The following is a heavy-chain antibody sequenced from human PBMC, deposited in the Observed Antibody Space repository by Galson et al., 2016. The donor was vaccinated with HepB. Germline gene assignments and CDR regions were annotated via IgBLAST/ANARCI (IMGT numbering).Heavy chain of an antibody. D-gene: IGHD6-19*01. Sequence: SETLSLTCTVSGDSISTSAYYWSWIRQHPGKGLEWIGYIYYSGSTNYNPSLKSRVTISVDTSKNQFSLKLSSVTAADTAVYYCARASPRDSSGWYPDAFDIWGQGTMVTVSS. J-gene: IGHJ3*02. CDR2: IYYSGST. CDR1: GDSISTSAYY. V-gene: IGHV4-61*08. CDR3: ARASPRDSSGWYPDAFDI.